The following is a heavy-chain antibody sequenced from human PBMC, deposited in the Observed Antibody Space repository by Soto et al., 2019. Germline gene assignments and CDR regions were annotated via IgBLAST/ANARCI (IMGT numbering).Heavy chain of an antibody. CDR3: ARSSGYYYVDY. CDR2: INAGNGNT. V-gene: IGHV1-3*01. Sequence: ASVKVSCKASGYTFTNYAMHWLRQAPGQRLEWMGWINAGNGNTKYSQKFQGRGTITRDTSAKTTDMELTSVRSEDTAVYYCARSSGYYYVDYWGQGTLVTVSS. CDR1: GYTFTNYA. D-gene: IGHD3-22*01. J-gene: IGHJ4*02.